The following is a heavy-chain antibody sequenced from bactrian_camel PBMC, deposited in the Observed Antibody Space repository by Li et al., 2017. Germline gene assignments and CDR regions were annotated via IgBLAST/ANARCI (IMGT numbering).Heavy chain of an antibody. Sequence: HVQLVESGGGSVQAGGSLRLSCAASGDTFNRNCMAWYRQAPGKERDLVSSIAPDGTTTYTDSVKGRFTISRDGAANTYLQMNDLKTEDTAMYYCAGTRGPCSGGSWWAMRSHYNLWGRGTQVTVS. CDR2: IAPDGTT. CDR1: GDTFNRNC. CDR3: AGTRGPCSGGSWWAMRSHYNL. D-gene: IGHD6*01. V-gene: IGHV3S53*01. J-gene: IGHJ4*01.